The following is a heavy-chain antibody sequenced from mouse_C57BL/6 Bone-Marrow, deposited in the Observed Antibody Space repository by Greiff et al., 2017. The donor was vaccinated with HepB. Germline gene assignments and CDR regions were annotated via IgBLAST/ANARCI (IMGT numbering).Heavy chain of an antibody. CDR2: IDPETGGT. CDR3: TRGGLDGARDY. J-gene: IGHJ4*01. V-gene: IGHV1-15*01. Sequence: VHLVESGAELVRPGASVTLSCKASGYTFTDYEMHWVKQTPVHGLEWIGAIDPETGGTAYNQKFKGKAILTADKSSSTAYMALRSLTSEDSAVYYCTRGGLDGARDYWGQGTSVTVSS. CDR1: GYTFTDYE. D-gene: IGHD2-13*01.